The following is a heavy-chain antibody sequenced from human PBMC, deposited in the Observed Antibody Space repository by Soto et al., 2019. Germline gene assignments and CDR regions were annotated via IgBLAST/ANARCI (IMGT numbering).Heavy chain of an antibody. V-gene: IGHV3-23*01. CDR1: GFTFSTYA. Sequence: GSLRLSCAASGFTFSTYAMSWVRQAPGKGLEWVSAISGSPSSTYYADSVKGRFTISRDNSKKTLFLQMNSLRAEDTAIYYCAKVLNYYYGMDVWGQGTTGTVSS. CDR2: ISGSPSST. CDR3: AKVLNYYYGMDV. J-gene: IGHJ6*02.